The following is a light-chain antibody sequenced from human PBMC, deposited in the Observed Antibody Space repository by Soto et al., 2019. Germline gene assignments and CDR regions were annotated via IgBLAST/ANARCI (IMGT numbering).Light chain of an antibody. V-gene: IGKV3-20*01. Sequence: EIVLTQSPGTLSLSPGERATLSCRASQSVGSSYLAWYQQKPGQAPRLLIYGASSRATGIPDRFSGSGSGTDFTLTISRLEPEDFAVYYWQQYGSSVTFGPGTKVDIK. CDR3: QQYGSSVT. CDR2: GAS. CDR1: QSVGSSY. J-gene: IGKJ3*01.